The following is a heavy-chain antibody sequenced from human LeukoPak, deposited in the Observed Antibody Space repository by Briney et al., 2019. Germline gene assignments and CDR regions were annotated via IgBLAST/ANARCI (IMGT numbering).Heavy chain of an antibody. Sequence: SETLSLTCTVSGGSISSGDYYWSWIRQPPGKGLEWIGYIYYSGSTYYNPSLKSRVTISVDTSKNQFSLKLSSVTAADTAVYYCARACSGGSCSRLGYFDYWGQGTLVTVSS. CDR1: GGSISSGDYY. CDR2: IYYSGST. J-gene: IGHJ4*02. CDR3: ARACSGGSCSRLGYFDY. V-gene: IGHV4-30-4*08. D-gene: IGHD2-15*01.